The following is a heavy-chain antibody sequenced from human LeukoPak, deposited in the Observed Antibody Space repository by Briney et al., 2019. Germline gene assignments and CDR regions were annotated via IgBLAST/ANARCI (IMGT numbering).Heavy chain of an antibody. CDR1: GFTIGDYA. J-gene: IGHJ4*02. D-gene: IGHD1-1*01. CDR3: ARVLTGNDY. V-gene: IGHV3-20*04. CDR2: LYWNGGST. Sequence: PGGSLRLSCAASGFTIGDYAMSWVRQAPGKGLEWVSGLYWNGGSTGYADSVKGRFTISRDNAKNSLYLQMNSLRAEDTALYYCARVLTGNDYWGQGTLVTVSS.